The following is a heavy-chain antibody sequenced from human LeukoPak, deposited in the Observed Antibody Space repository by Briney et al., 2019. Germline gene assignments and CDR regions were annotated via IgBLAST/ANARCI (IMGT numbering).Heavy chain of an antibody. Sequence: GGSLRLSCVASDFCSHHMHWLRQAPGKGLVWVSRVSTDGIGTAYADSVKGRFTISRDNAKNTVYLQMNSLRAEDTAVYYCARGGYSSGLDYWGQGTLVTVSS. J-gene: IGHJ4*02. CDR2: VSTDGIGT. D-gene: IGHD6-19*01. CDR1: DFCSHH. CDR3: ARGGYSSGLDY. V-gene: IGHV3-74*01.